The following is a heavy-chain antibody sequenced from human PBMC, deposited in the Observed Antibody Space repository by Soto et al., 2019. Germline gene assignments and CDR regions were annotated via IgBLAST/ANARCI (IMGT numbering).Heavy chain of an antibody. Sequence: SETLSLTCAVSHRSILSYYWSWIRQPPGKGLEWIGYIYYSGSTNYNPTLKSRVTISVDTSKNQFSLKLSSVTAADTAVYYCASTGSSSWQDWFDPWGQGTLVTVSS. CDR2: IYYSGST. CDR1: HRSILSYY. J-gene: IGHJ5*02. V-gene: IGHV4-59*08. D-gene: IGHD6-13*01. CDR3: ASTGSSSWQDWFDP.